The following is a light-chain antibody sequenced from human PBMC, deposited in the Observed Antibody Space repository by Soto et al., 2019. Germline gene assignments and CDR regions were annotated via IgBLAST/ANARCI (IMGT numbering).Light chain of an antibody. J-gene: IGKJ1*01. CDR3: QQYGSSGT. V-gene: IGKV3-20*01. CDR2: GAS. CDR1: QSVSNNY. Sequence: SGLPQSPGTLSLSPGERATLSCRASQSVSNNYLAWYQQKPGQAPRLLIYGASNRATGIPDRFSGSGSGTDFPLTISRLEPEDFAVYYCQQYGSSGTFGQGTKVDIK.